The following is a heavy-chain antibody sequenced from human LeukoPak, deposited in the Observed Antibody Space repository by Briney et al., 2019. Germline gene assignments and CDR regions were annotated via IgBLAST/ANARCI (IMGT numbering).Heavy chain of an antibody. V-gene: IGHV4-34*01. CDR3: ARNLFDY. J-gene: IGHJ4*02. CDR2: INHSGST. Sequence: PSDTLSLTCAVYGGSFSGYYWSWLRQPPGEGLEWIGEINHSGSTNYNPSLKSRVTISVDTSKNQFSLKLSSVTAADTAVYYCARNLFDYWGQGTLVTVSS. CDR1: GGSFSGYY.